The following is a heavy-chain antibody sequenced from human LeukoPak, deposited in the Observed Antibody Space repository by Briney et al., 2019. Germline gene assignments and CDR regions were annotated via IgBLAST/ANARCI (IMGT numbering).Heavy chain of an antibody. J-gene: IGHJ4*02. V-gene: IGHV3-30*02. CDR3: AKDTGSGYDYFSYYFDP. CDR1: GFTFSSYG. Sequence: GGSLRLSCAASGFTFSSYGMHWVRQAPGKGLEWEAFIRYDGSNKYYADSVKGRFTISRDNSKNTLYLQMNSLRAEDTAVYYCAKDTGSGYDYFSYYFDPWGQGTLVTVSS. CDR2: IRYDGSNK. D-gene: IGHD5-12*01.